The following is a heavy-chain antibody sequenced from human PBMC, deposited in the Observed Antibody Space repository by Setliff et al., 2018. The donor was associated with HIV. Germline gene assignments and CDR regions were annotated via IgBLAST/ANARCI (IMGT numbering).Heavy chain of an antibody. CDR1: GDSIGDYY. V-gene: IGHV4-4*07. Sequence: SETLSLTCTVSGDSIGDYYWNWIRQPAGKGLEWIGRVYASAYSNYNLSLKSRVTMSADTSQNQFSLKLRSVNAADTAVYYCARDWVTRSNYYGSGSPWYFDFWGRGSLVTSPQ. CDR2: VYASAYS. CDR3: ARDWVTRSNYYGSGSPWYFDF. D-gene: IGHD3-10*01. J-gene: IGHJ2*01.